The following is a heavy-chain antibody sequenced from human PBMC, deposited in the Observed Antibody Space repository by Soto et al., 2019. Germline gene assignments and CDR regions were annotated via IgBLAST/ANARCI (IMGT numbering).Heavy chain of an antibody. CDR3: ARDLAAGDF. D-gene: IGHD2-21*01. Sequence: QAHLVQSGAEVREPEASVKVSCRISGYTFINYYIHWVRQAPGHGLEWMAIIHPMSGATNYAQKFQGRITLTMDTSTTTVYMEVSSLTSEDTAVYYCARDLAAGDFWGQGTLVTVSS. J-gene: IGHJ1*01. V-gene: IGHV1-46*01. CDR1: GYTFINYY. CDR2: IHPMSGAT.